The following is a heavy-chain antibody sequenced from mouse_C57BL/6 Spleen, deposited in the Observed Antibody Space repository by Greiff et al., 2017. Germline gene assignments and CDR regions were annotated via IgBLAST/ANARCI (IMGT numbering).Heavy chain of an antibody. CDR3: ARMNYGSSYGFAY. D-gene: IGHD1-1*01. Sequence: QVQLKESGPELVKPGASVKISCKASGYAFSSSWMNWVKQRPGKGLEWIGRIYPGDGDTNYNGKFKGKATLTADKSSSTAYMQLSSLTSEDSAVYFCARMNYGSSYGFAYWGQGTLVTVSA. CDR1: GYAFSSSW. V-gene: IGHV1-82*01. CDR2: IYPGDGDT. J-gene: IGHJ3*01.